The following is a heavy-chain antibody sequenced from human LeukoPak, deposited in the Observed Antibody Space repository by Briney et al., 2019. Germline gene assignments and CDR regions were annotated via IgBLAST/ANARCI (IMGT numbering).Heavy chain of an antibody. CDR2: IYTSGST. V-gene: IGHV4-61*02. J-gene: IGHJ6*03. CDR3: ARDQFVVVPAAILDYYYMDV. D-gene: IGHD2-2*01. CDR1: GGSISSGSYY. Sequence: SETLSLTCTVSGGSISSGSYYWSWIRQPAGKGLEWIGRIYTSGSTNYNPSLKSRVTISVDTSKNQFSLKLSSVTAADTAVYYCARDQFVVVPAAILDYYYMDVWGKGTTVTVSS.